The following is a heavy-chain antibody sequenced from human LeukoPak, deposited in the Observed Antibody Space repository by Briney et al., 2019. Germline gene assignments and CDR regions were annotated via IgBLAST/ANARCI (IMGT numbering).Heavy chain of an antibody. CDR2: IYSGGST. CDR1: GFTVSSNY. CDR3: ARGVYGDYEGDYYYYGMDV. J-gene: IGHJ6*02. V-gene: IGHV3-66*01. D-gene: IGHD4-17*01. Sequence: SGGSLRLSCAASGFTVSSNYMSWVRQAPGKGLEWVSVIYSGGSTYYADSVKGRFTISRDNSKNTLYLQMNSLRAEDTAVYYCARGVYGDYEGDYYYYGMDVWGQGTTVTVSS.